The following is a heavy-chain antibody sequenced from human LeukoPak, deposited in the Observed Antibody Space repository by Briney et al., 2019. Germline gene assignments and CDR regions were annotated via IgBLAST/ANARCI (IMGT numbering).Heavy chain of an antibody. CDR1: GFTFSSYS. Sequence: GGSLRLSCAASGFTFSSYSMNWVRQAPGKGLEWVSYISSSSSTIYYADSVKGRFTISRDNAKNSLYLQMNSLRAEDTAVYYCARDQDVLLWLGELIYYYYGMDVWGQGTTVTVSS. V-gene: IGHV3-48*04. J-gene: IGHJ6*02. CDR3: ARDQDVLLWLGELIYYYYGMDV. D-gene: IGHD3-10*01. CDR2: ISSSSSTI.